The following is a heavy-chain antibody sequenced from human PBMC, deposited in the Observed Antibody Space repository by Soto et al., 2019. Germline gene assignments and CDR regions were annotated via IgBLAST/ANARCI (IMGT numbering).Heavy chain of an antibody. CDR1: GFTFSSYS. D-gene: IGHD3-10*01. J-gene: IGHJ4*02. CDR2: ISSSSSTI. V-gene: IGHV3-48*02. Sequence: GGSLRLSCAASGFTFSSYSMNWVRQAPGKGLEWVSYISSSSSTIYYADSVKGRFTISRDNAKNSLYLQMNSLRDEDTAVYYCARDVNLYYYGSGSLGYWGQGTLVTVSS. CDR3: ARDVNLYYYGSGSLGY.